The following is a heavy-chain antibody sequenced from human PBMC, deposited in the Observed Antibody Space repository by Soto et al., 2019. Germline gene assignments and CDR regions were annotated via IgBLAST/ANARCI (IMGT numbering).Heavy chain of an antibody. J-gene: IGHJ6*02. V-gene: IGHV1-69*01. CDR1: GGTFSSYA. CDR3: ARASYGYYYYYGMDV. CDR2: IIPIFGTA. D-gene: IGHD5-18*01. Sequence: QVQLVQSGAEVRKPGSSGKFSGKASGGTFSSYAISWVRQAPGQGLEWMGGIIPIFGTANYAQKFQGRVTITADESTSTAYMELSSLRSEDTAVYYCARASYGYYYYYGMDVWGQGTTVTVSS.